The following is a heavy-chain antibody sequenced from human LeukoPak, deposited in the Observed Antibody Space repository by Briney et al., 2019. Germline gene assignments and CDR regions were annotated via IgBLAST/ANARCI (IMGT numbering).Heavy chain of an antibody. CDR1: GFTFSSYA. D-gene: IGHD6-19*01. Sequence: GGSLRLSCAASGFTFSSYAMSWVRQAPGKGLEWVSAISGSGGSTYYADSVKGRFTISRDNAKNSLYLQMNSLRAEDTAVYYCARDEVADPFDYWGQGTLVTVSS. CDR2: ISGSGGST. V-gene: IGHV3-23*01. J-gene: IGHJ4*02. CDR3: ARDEVADPFDY.